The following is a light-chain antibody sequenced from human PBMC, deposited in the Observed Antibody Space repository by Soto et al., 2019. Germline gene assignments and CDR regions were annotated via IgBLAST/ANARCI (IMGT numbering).Light chain of an antibody. CDR3: QSYGSSLSGYV. CDR2: GNS. Sequence: QSVLTQPPSVSGAPGQRVTISCTGSSSNIGAGYDVHWYQQLPGTAPKLLIYGNSNRPSGVPDRFSGSKSGTSASLAITGLQAEEEADYFCQSYGSSLSGYVFGTGTKLTVL. CDR1: SSNIGAGYD. J-gene: IGLJ1*01. V-gene: IGLV1-40*01.